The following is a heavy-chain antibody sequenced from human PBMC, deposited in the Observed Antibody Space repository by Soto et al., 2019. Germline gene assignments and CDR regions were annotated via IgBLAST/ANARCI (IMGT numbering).Heavy chain of an antibody. CDR3: ARSIVVVTALDY. V-gene: IGHV1-69*13. D-gene: IGHD2-21*02. Sequence: SVKVSCKASGGTFSTYVISWVRQAPGQGLEWMGGIIPIFGTANYAQKFQGRVTISADESTSTAYMELSSLRSEDTAVYYCARSIVVVTALDYWGQGTLVTVSS. J-gene: IGHJ4*02. CDR2: IIPIFGTA. CDR1: GGTFSTYV.